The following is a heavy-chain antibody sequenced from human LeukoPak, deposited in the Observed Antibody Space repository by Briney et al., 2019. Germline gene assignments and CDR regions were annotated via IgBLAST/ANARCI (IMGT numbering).Heavy chain of an antibody. V-gene: IGHV3-7*01. J-gene: IGHJ6*02. CDR2: IKQDGSDK. CDR1: GFTFTDYW. CDR3: ARGEFAWIQGSYGMNV. D-gene: IGHD5-18*01. Sequence: GGSLRLSCAASGFTFTDYWMSWVRQAPGKGPEWVANIKQDGSDKYYVDSVKGRFTISRDNAKNALYLQMNSLRAEDTAVYYCARGEFAWIQGSYGMNVWGQGTTVTVSS.